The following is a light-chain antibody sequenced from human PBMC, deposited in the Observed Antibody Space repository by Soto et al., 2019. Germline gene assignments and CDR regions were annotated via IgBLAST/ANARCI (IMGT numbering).Light chain of an antibody. CDR2: DAS. V-gene: IGKV3-20*01. J-gene: IGKJ2*01. CDR1: QRVSNSY. CDR3: QQYERPPFA. Sequence: EIVLTQSPGTLSLSPGDRATLSCRASQRVSNSYLAWYQQKPGQAPRLLIYDASTRAAGVPDRFTGGGSGTDFTLTISALEPEDFALYFCQQYERPPFAFGQGTRLEI.